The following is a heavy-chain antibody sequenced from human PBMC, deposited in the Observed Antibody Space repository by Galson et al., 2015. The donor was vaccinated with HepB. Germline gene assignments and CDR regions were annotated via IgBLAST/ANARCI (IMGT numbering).Heavy chain of an antibody. V-gene: IGHV3-21*01. D-gene: IGHD6-19*01. CDR2: IKSSSSYR. CDR3: ARGIRGWYPAGGF. CDR1: GFTFSSYS. J-gene: IGHJ1*01. Sequence: SLILSCAASGFTFSSYSMNWVRQAQGKGQEWVSSIKSSSSYRYYADSVKGRFTISRDNAPNSLYLQMNSLRAEDTAVYYCARGIRGWYPAGGFWGQGTLVTVSS.